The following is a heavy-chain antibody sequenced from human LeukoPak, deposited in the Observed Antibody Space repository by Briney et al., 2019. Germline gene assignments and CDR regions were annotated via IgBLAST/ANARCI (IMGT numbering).Heavy chain of an antibody. J-gene: IGHJ4*02. CDR2: IYYSGST. D-gene: IGHD3-22*01. V-gene: IGHV4-59*01. CDR3: ARAIGKDSSGYFDY. Sequence: SETLSLTCSVSGGSISSYYWNWIRQPPGKGLEWIGYIYYSGSTNYNPSLKSRVTISVDTSKNQFSLKLSSVTAADTAVYYCARAIGKDSSGYFDYWGQGTLVTVSS. CDR1: GGSISSYY.